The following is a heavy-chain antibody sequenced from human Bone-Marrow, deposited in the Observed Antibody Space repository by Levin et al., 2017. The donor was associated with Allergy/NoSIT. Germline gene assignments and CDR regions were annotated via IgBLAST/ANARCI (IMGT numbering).Heavy chain of an antibody. J-gene: IGHJ4*02. D-gene: IGHD2-21*02. CDR3: ARESDIVVVTAIGWGYFDY. V-gene: IGHV3-48*03. CDR2: ISSSGSTI. Sequence: GGSLRLSCAASGFTFSSYEMNWVRQAPGKGLEWVSYISSSGSTIYYADSVKGRFTISRDNAKNSLYLQMNSLRAEDTAVYYCARESDIVVVTAIGWGYFDYWGQGTLVTVSS. CDR1: GFTFSSYE.